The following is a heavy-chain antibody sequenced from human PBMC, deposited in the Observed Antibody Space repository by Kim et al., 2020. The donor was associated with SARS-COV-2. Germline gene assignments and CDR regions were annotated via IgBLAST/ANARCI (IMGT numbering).Heavy chain of an antibody. D-gene: IGHD3-22*01. V-gene: IGHV3-23*01. J-gene: IGHJ5*02. CDR2: ISGSGGST. CDR1: GFTFSSYA. Sequence: GGSLRLSCAASGFTFSSYAMSWVRQAPGKGLEWVSAISGSGGSTYYADSVKGRFTISRDNSKNTLYLQMNSLRAEDTAVYYCAKLPHPGDSSGYYSGWFDPWGQGTLVTVSS. CDR3: AKLPHPGDSSGYYSGWFDP.